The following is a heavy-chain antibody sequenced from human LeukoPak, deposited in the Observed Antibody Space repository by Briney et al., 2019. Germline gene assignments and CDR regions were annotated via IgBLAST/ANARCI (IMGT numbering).Heavy chain of an antibody. J-gene: IGHJ4*02. CDR1: GYTFTGYY. V-gene: IGHV1-2*02. CDR2: INPNSGGT. CDR3: ARSYDSSGYSDY. D-gene: IGHD3-22*01. Sequence: ASVKVSCKASGYTFTGYYMHWVRQAPGQGLEGMGWINPNSGGTNYAQKFQGRVTMTRDTSISTAYMELSRLRSDDTAVYYCARSYDSSGYSDYWGQGTLVTVSS.